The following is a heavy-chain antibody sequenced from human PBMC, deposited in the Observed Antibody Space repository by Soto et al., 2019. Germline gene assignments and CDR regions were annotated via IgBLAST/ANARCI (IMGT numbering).Heavy chain of an antibody. J-gene: IGHJ5*02. D-gene: IGHD3-16*01. Sequence: GESLKISCKGSGYSFTSYWISWVRQMPGKGLEWMGRIDPSDSYTNYSPSFQGHVTISADKSISTAYLQWSSLKASDTAMYYCARTYRTSSSRSCFDPWGQGTLVTVSS. CDR2: IDPSDSYT. CDR1: GYSFTSYW. CDR3: ARTYRTSSSRSCFDP. V-gene: IGHV5-10-1*01.